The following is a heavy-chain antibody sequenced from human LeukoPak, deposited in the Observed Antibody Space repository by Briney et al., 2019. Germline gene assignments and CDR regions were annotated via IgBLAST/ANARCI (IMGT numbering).Heavy chain of an antibody. D-gene: IGHD3-22*01. CDR3: AKDLPVGYFDY. Sequence: GRSLRLSCAASGFTFSSYGMHRVRQAPGKGLEWVAFIRSDGSIKYYADSVKGRFTISRDNSKNTLYLQMNSLRPEDTAVCYCAKDLPVGYFDYWGQGTLVTVSS. J-gene: IGHJ4*02. CDR1: GFTFSSYG. CDR2: IRSDGSIK. V-gene: IGHV3-30*02.